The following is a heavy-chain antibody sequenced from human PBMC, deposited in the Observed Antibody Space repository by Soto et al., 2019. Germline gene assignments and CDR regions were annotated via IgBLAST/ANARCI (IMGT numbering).Heavy chain of an antibody. J-gene: IGHJ6*02. V-gene: IGHV3-30*18. CDR1: GFTFSCYG. D-gene: IGHD3-10*01. CDR3: AKDRGESYYYVITV. Sequence: VGSLRLSCAASGFTFSCYGMHWVRKAPGKGLEWVAVISYDGSKKYYADSVKGRFTISRDNSKNTLYLQMNRLRSEDMAVYYCAKDRGESYYYVITVWRQGPAV. CDR2: ISYDGSKK.